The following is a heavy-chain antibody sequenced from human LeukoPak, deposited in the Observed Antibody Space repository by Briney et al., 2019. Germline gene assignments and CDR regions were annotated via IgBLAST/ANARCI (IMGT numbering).Heavy chain of an antibody. CDR1: GFTSSSYW. D-gene: IGHD6-19*01. V-gene: IGHV3-7*01. CDR3: ARDRGSSGWYEFDY. Sequence: GGSLRLSCAASGFTSSSYWMSWVRQAPGKGLEWVANIKQDGSEKYYVDSVKGRFTISRDNAKNSLYLQMNSLRAEYTAVYHCARDRGSSGWYEFDYWGQGTLVTVSS. J-gene: IGHJ4*02. CDR2: IKQDGSEK.